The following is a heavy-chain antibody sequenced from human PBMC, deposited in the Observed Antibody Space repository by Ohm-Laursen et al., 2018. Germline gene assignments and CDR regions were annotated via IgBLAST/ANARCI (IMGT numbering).Heavy chain of an antibody. V-gene: IGHV3-30*18. J-gene: IGHJ4*02. CDR3: AKDDYGDYPGVDY. D-gene: IGHD4-17*01. Sequence: SLRLSCTASGFTFSIYSMNWVRQAPGKGLEWVAVISYDGSNKYYADSVKGRFTISRDNSKNTLYLQMNSLRAEDTAVYYCAKDDYGDYPGVDYWGQGTLVTVSS. CDR1: GFTFSIYS. CDR2: ISYDGSNK.